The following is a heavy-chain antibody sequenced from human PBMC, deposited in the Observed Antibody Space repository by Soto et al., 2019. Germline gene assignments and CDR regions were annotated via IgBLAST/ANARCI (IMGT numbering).Heavy chain of an antibody. D-gene: IGHD6-13*01. V-gene: IGHV3-23*01. CDR3: ARILSAAGLDY. CDR1: GFTFSNYA. Sequence: GGSLRLSCAASGFTFSNYAMSWVRQAPGKGLEWVSGISDSGYTTYYADSVKGRFTISRHNSKNTLYLQLNSLRAEDTAVYYCARILSAAGLDYWAQGTLVTVSS. J-gene: IGHJ4*02. CDR2: ISDSGYTT.